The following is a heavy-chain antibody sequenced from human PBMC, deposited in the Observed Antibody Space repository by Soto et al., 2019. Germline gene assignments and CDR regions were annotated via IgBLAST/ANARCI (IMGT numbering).Heavy chain of an antibody. Sequence: QVQLVQSGAEVKKPGSSVKVSCKASGGTFSSYAISWVRQAPGQGLEWMGGSIPIFGTANYAQKFQGRVTITADKYTSTAYMELSSLRSEDTAVYYCAREDYYDSSGYYYALDYWGQGTLVTVSS. D-gene: IGHD3-22*01. CDR3: AREDYYDSSGYYYALDY. CDR2: SIPIFGTA. J-gene: IGHJ4*02. CDR1: GGTFSSYA. V-gene: IGHV1-69*06.